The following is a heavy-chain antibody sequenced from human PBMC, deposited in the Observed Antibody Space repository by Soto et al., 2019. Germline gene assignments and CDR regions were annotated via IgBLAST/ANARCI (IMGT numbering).Heavy chain of an antibody. J-gene: IGHJ4*02. CDR3: ARMPLGYCSGDVHCYFDY. Sequence: GSGPTLVNPTQTLTLTCTFSGFSLSTSGMCVSWIRQPPGKALEWLALIDWDDDKYYSTSLKTRLTISKDTSKNQVVLTITNMDPVDTATYYCARMPLGYCSGDVHCYFDYWGQGTLVTVSS. V-gene: IGHV2-70*01. CDR1: GFSLSTSGMC. CDR2: IDWDDDK. D-gene: IGHD2-15*01.